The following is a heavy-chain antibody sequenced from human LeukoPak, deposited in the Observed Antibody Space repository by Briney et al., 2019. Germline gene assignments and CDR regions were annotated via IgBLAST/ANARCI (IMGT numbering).Heavy chain of an antibody. CDR3: AKEGRSLQTY. J-gene: IGHJ4*02. Sequence: PWGSLRLSCTASGFAFGDYAMSWVRLAPGKGLEWVANIKEDGTETYYVDSVKGRFTISRDNAKNSLYLQMNSLRVEDTAVYYCAKEGRSLQTYWGQGTLVTVSS. CDR2: IKEDGTET. CDR1: GFAFGDYA. D-gene: IGHD5-24*01. V-gene: IGHV3-7*03.